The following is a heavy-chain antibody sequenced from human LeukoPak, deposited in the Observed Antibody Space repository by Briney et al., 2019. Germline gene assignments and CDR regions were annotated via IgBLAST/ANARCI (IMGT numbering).Heavy chain of an antibody. V-gene: IGHV3-30*04. CDR1: GGTFTSSP. CDR2: ISYDGGDK. J-gene: IGHJ5*02. CDR3: ASSNPRFLWYSHLES. D-gene: IGHD6-13*01. Sequence: GGSLRLSCAASGGTFTSSPMHWVRQAPGKGLEWVAVISYDGGDKYSADSVKGRFTVSRDNSKNTLSLQMNSLRPEDTAVYYCASSNPRFLWYSHLESWGQGTLVTVSS.